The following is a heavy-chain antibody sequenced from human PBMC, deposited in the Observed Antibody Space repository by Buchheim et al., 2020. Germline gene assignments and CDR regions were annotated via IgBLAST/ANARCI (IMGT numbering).Heavy chain of an antibody. V-gene: IGHV1-46*01. CDR2: INPSGGST. CDR1: GYTFTSYD. D-gene: IGHD3-3*01. J-gene: IGHJ6*01. CDR3: ARDQPFGEWLRYYYYYYGMDV. Sequence: QVQLVQSGAEVKKPGASVKVSCKASGYTFTSYDMHWVRQAPGQGLEWMGIINPSGGSTSYAQTFKGRVTMTRDTSTSTVYMELSSLRSEDTAGYYCARDQPFGEWLRYYYYYYGMDVWGQGTT.